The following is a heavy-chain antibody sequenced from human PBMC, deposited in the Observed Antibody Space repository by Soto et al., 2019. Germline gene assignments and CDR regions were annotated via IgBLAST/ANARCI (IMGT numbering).Heavy chain of an antibody. V-gene: IGHV1-18*01. CDR1: GYTFTSYG. CDR3: AIDLFGIDY. J-gene: IGHJ4*02. Sequence: QVQLVQSGAEVKKPVASVKVSCKASGYTFTSYGISWVRQAPGQGLEWMGWINPYNGNTNYAQKLQGIVTMNTDTSTNSSYMELRSLRSDDTAVYYCAIDLFGIDYWGQGTLVTVSS. D-gene: IGHD3-16*01. CDR2: INPYNGNT.